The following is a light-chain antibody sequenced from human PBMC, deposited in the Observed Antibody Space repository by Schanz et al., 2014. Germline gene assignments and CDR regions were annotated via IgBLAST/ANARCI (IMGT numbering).Light chain of an antibody. CDR2: KAS. V-gene: IGKV1-5*03. CDR1: QSVDSW. CDR3: QQYNNYSYLP. J-gene: IGKJ4*01. Sequence: DIQMSQSPSTLSASVGDRVTITCRASQSVDSWLAWYQQKPGTAPKLLIYKASTLQSGVPSRFSGSGSGTEFTLTISSLQPDDFATYYCQQYNNYSYLPFAGGTRVE.